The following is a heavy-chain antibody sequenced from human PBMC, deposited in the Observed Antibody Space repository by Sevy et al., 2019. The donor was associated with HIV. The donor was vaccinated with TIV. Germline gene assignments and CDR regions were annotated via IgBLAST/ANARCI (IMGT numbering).Heavy chain of an antibody. CDR3: ARSAGYSYVPYYFDY. J-gene: IGHJ4*02. V-gene: IGHV1-69*13. D-gene: IGHD5-18*01. CDR2: IIPIFGTA. Sequence: ASVKVSCKASGGTFSSYAISWVRQAPGQGLEWMGGIIPIFGTANYAQKFQGRVTITADESTGTAYMGLSSLGSEDTAVYYCARSAGYSYVPYYFDYWGQGTLVTVSS. CDR1: GGTFSSYA.